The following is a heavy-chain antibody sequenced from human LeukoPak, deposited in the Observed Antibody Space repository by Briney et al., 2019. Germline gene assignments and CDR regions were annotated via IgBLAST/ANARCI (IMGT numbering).Heavy chain of an antibody. CDR2: IRYDGSNA. Sequence: PGGSLRLSCVASGFTFRNYDMHWVRQAPGKGLEWVAFIRYDGSNAYYADSVKGRFTISRDNSKNTLYLQMNSLRAEDTAVYYCARVGMGVDDFWSGYQSFDYWGQGTLVTVSS. V-gene: IGHV3-30*02. D-gene: IGHD3-3*01. CDR3: ARVGMGVDDFWSGYQSFDY. CDR1: GFTFRNYD. J-gene: IGHJ4*02.